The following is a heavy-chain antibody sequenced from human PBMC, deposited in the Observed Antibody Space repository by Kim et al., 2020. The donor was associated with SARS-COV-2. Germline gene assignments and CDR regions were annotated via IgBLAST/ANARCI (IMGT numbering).Heavy chain of an antibody. Sequence: ASVKVSCKASGYPFISYYMHWLRQAPGQGLEWMGIINPIGGSTTYAQKFQGRVTMTSDTTTSTVYMELNSLRSEDTAVHYCARALRGVDPWGQGTLVTVSS. CDR2: INPIGGST. CDR3: ARALRGVDP. J-gene: IGHJ5*02. CDR1: GYPFISYY. V-gene: IGHV1-46*01.